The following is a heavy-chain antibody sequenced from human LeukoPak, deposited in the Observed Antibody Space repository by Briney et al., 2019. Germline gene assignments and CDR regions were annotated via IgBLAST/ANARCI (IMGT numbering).Heavy chain of an antibody. CDR3: ARESLGGLKYFDD. D-gene: IGHD3-16*01. V-gene: IGHV1-24*01. Sequence: ASVKVSCKVSGYTLTELSMHWVRQAPGKGLEWMGGFDPEDGETIYAQKFQGRVTMTRNTSISTAYMELSSLRSEDTAVYYCARESLGGLKYFDDWGQGTLVTVSS. CDR2: FDPEDGET. CDR1: GYTLTELS. J-gene: IGHJ4*02.